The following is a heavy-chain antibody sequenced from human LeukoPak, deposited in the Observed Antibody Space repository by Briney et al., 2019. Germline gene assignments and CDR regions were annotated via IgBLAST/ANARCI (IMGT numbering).Heavy chain of an antibody. J-gene: IGHJ4*02. CDR2: INHSGST. Sequence: SETLSLTCAVYGGSFSGSYWSWIRQPPGKGLEWIGEINHSGSTNYNPSLKSRVTISVDTCKNQCSLKLRSVTAADMAVYYCARYSGSGSYYRRSLYFDYWGQGTLVTVSS. CDR3: ARYSGSGSYYRRSLYFDY. V-gene: IGHV4-34*01. CDR1: GGSFSGSY. D-gene: IGHD3-10*01.